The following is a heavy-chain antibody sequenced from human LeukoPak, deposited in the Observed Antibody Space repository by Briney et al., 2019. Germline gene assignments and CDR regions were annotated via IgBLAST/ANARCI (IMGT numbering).Heavy chain of an antibody. D-gene: IGHD2-15*01. CDR2: INAGNGNT. Sequence: GASVKVSCKASGYTFTSYAMHWVRQAPGQRLEWMGWINAGNGNTKYSQKFQGRVTITRDTSASTAYMELSSLRSEDTAVYYCARDRPVVVAATAEGMDVWGQGTTVTVSS. J-gene: IGHJ6*02. V-gene: IGHV1-3*01. CDR1: GYTFTSYA. CDR3: ARDRPVVVAATAEGMDV.